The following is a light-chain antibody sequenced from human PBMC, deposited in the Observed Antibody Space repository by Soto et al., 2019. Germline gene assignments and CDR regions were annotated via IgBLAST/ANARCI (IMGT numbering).Light chain of an antibody. J-gene: IGLJ1*01. CDR3: SSFTTSGTRV. Sequence: QSVLTQPASVSGSPGQSITISCTGTSSDVGSYNLVSWYQQYTGKAPKLMIYEVSYRPSGVSNRFSGSKSGNTASLTISGLQAEDEADYYCSSFTTSGTRVFGTGTKLTVL. CDR2: EVS. V-gene: IGLV2-14*02. CDR1: SSDVGSYNL.